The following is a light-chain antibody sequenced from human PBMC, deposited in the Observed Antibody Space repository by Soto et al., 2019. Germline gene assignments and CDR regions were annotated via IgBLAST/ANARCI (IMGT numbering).Light chain of an antibody. CDR2: AAS. J-gene: IGKJ1*01. CDR1: QSITNF. Sequence: DIQMTQSPASLSASVGDRVTITCRASQSITNFLSWYQQKPGKAPKLLIYAASSLLSGVPSRFSGTGSGTDFTLTIISLHPEAFATHYCQQGHSSRCTFGQGTKVEIK. V-gene: IGKV1-39*01. CDR3: QQGHSSRCT.